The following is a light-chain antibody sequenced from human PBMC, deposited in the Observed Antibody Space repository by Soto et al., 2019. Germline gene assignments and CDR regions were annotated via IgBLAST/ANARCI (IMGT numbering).Light chain of an antibody. Sequence: QSVLTQPASVSGSPGQSITISCTGTSSDVGGYKYVSWYQHHPGKGPKLMLYDVSNWPSGVSNRFSGSKSGNTASLTISGLQAEDEADYYCSSYTSSTTYVFGTGTKVTVL. CDR3: SSYTSSTTYV. CDR2: DVS. CDR1: SSDVGGYKY. J-gene: IGLJ1*01. V-gene: IGLV2-14*01.